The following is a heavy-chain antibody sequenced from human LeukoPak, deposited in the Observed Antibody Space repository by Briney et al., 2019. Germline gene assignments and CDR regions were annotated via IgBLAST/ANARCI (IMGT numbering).Heavy chain of an antibody. Sequence: SQTLSLTCTVSGGSISSGGYYWSWIRQHPGKGLEWIGYIYYSGSTYYNPSLKSRVTISVDTSKNQFSLKLSSVTAADTAAYYCARGGATTVTFDYWGQGTLVTVSS. CDR3: ARGGATTVTFDY. CDR2: IYYSGST. J-gene: IGHJ4*02. V-gene: IGHV4-31*03. D-gene: IGHD4-11*01. CDR1: GGSISSGGYY.